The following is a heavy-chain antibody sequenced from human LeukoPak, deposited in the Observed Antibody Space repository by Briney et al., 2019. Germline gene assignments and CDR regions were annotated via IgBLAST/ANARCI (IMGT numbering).Heavy chain of an antibody. CDR2: IIPIFGTA. V-gene: IGHV1-69*13. CDR3: ARGWLAETTVVTPYNY. D-gene: IGHD4-23*01. CDR1: VGTFSSYA. J-gene: IGHJ4*02. Sequence: ASVKVSCKASVGTFSSYAISWVRQAPGQGLEWMGGIIPIFGTANYAQKFQGRVTITAVESMSTAYMELSSLRSEDTAVYYCARGWLAETTVVTPYNYWGQGTLVTVSS.